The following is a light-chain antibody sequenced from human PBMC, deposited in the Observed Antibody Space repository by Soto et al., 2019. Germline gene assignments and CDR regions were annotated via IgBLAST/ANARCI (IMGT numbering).Light chain of an antibody. CDR2: AAS. V-gene: IGKV1-39*01. J-gene: IGKJ1*01. CDR1: QSISSY. CDR3: QQHYNTPRT. Sequence: DIQLTQSPSSLSASVGDRVSISCRASQSISSYLNWYQQKPGKAPKLLIYAASNLQSGVPSRFSGSGSGTHFTLTISSLQPEDFATYYCQQHYNTPRTFGQGTKVDI.